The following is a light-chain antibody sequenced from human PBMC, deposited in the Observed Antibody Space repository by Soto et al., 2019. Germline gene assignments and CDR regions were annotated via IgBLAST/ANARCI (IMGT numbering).Light chain of an antibody. CDR3: SSYTSSNTVV. Sequence: QSALTQPASVSGSPGQSITISCTGTSSDVGGYNYVSWYQQHPGKAPKVMIYEVTNRPSGVSNRFSGSKSGNTASLTISGLQAEYEAHYYCSSYTSSNTVVFGGGTKLTVL. V-gene: IGLV2-14*01. CDR2: EVT. J-gene: IGLJ2*01. CDR1: SSDVGGYNY.